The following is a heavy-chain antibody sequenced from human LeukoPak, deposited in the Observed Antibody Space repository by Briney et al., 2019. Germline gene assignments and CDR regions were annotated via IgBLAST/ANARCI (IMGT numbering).Heavy chain of an antibody. CDR1: GGSISSYY. V-gene: IGHV4-4*07. CDR2: IYTSGST. Sequence: SETLSLTCTVSGGSISSYYWSWIRQPAGKGLEWIGRIYTSGSTNYNPSLKSRVTMSVDTSKNQFSLKLSSVTAADTAVYYCARDRLAVAGTFYYYGMDVWGQGTTVTVSS. J-gene: IGHJ6*02. CDR3: ARDRLAVAGTFYYYGMDV. D-gene: IGHD6-19*01.